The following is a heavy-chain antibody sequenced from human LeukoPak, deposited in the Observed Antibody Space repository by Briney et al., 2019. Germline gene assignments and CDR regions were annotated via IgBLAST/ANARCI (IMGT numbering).Heavy chain of an antibody. CDR2: TYYRSKWYN. J-gene: IGHJ3*02. CDR3: AREWRVGGSSGAFDI. D-gene: IGHD1-26*01. CDR1: GDSVSSNSAV. V-gene: IGHV6-1*01. Sequence: SQTLSLTCAISGDSVSSNSAVWNWIRQSPARGLELLGSTYYRSKWYNDYAVSVKSQITINPDTSKNQFSLQLNSVTPEDTAVYYCAREWRVGGSSGAFDIWGQGTMVTVSS.